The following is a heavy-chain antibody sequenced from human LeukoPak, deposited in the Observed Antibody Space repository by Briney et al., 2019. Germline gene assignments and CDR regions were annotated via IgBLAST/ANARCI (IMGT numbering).Heavy chain of an antibody. Sequence: GGSLRLSCAASGFTFSSYAMSWVRQAPGKGLEWVSAISGSGGSTYYADSVKGRFTISRDSSKNTLYLQMNSLRAEDTAVYYCAKSSTMIVVVPDAFDIWGQGTMVTVSS. J-gene: IGHJ3*02. V-gene: IGHV3-23*01. CDR3: AKSSTMIVVVPDAFDI. D-gene: IGHD3-22*01. CDR2: ISGSGGST. CDR1: GFTFSSYA.